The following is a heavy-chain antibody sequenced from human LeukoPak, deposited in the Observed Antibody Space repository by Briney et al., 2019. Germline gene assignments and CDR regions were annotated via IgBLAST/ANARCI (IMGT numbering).Heavy chain of an antibody. Sequence: GGSLRRSCAASGFIVSTTFLTWVRQAPGKGLEWVSVIVTDGSAFYADSVKGRFTISRDSSKNTLYLQMNSLRAEDTAVYYCARGRPQSSVYDYWGQGTLVTVSS. D-gene: IGHD5-24*01. CDR3: ARGRPQSSVYDY. V-gene: IGHV3-53*01. CDR2: IVTDGSA. CDR1: GFIVSTTF. J-gene: IGHJ4*02.